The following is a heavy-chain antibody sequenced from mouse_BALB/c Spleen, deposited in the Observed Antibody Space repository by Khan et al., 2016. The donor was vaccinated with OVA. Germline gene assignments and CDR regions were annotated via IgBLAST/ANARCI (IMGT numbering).Heavy chain of an antibody. Sequence: EVQLQESGPGLVKPSQSLSLTCTVTCYSITSNYAWNWIRQFPGNKLEWMGYISYSDSTSYNPSLKSRISFTRDTSKNQSFLQMNSVTTEDTATYYCARGSCYEYAMDYWGQGTSVTVSS. CDR2: ISYSDST. CDR1: CYSITSNYA. J-gene: IGHJ4*01. V-gene: IGHV3-2*02. D-gene: IGHD1-1*01. CDR3: ARGSCYEYAMDY.